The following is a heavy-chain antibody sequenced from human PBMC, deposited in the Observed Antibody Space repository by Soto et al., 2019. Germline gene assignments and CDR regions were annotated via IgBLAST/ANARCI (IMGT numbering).Heavy chain of an antibody. J-gene: IGHJ5*02. V-gene: IGHV3-23*01. CDR1: GFTFSNYA. CDR3: AKGQIAATGQNRFDT. Sequence: GGSLRLSCAASGFTFSNYAMSWVRQAPGKGLEWVSGISGSGGSTDYADSVKGRFTISRDNSKNTLDLQMNSLRDYDTAVYYCAKGQIAATGQNRFDTWGQGARVTVSS. CDR2: ISGSGGST. D-gene: IGHD6-13*01.